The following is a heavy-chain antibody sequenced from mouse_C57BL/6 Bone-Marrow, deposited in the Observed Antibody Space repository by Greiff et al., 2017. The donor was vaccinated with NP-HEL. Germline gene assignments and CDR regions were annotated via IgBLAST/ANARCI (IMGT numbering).Heavy chain of an antibody. Sequence: VQLQQSGPELVKPGASVKISCKASGYAFSSSWMNWVKQRPGKGLEWIGRIYPGDGDTNYNGKFKGKATLTADKSSSTAYMQLSSLTSADSAVYFCARTPIYYEYERFAYWGQGTLVTVSA. D-gene: IGHD2-4*01. J-gene: IGHJ3*01. CDR1: GYAFSSSW. V-gene: IGHV1-82*01. CDR2: IYPGDGDT. CDR3: ARTPIYYEYERFAY.